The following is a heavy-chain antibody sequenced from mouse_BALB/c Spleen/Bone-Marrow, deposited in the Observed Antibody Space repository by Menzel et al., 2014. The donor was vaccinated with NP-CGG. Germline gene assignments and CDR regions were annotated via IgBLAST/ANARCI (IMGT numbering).Heavy chain of an antibody. D-gene: IGHD1-1*01. Sequence: EVQLQQSGPELVKPGASMKISCKASGYSFTGYTMNWVKQSHGKNLEWIGLINPYNGGTNYNQKFEGKATLTVDKSSSTAYMELLTLTSEDSAVYYCARDYYGFSYGFAYWGQGTLVTVSA. J-gene: IGHJ3*01. CDR2: INPYNGGT. CDR3: ARDYYGFSYGFAY. V-gene: IGHV1-18*01. CDR1: GYSFTGYT.